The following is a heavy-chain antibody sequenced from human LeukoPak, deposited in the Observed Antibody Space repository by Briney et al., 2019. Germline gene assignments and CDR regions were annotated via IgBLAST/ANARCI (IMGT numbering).Heavy chain of an antibody. CDR2: IIPIFGTA. V-gene: IGHV1-69*13. Sequence: SVKVSCKASGGTFSSYAISWVRQAPGQGLEWMGRIIPIFGTANYAQKFQGRVTITADESTSTAYMELSSLRSEDTAVYYCASVGYSSSHRVGFDPWGQGTLVTVSS. J-gene: IGHJ5*02. D-gene: IGHD6-13*01. CDR1: GGTFSSYA. CDR3: ASVGYSSSHRVGFDP.